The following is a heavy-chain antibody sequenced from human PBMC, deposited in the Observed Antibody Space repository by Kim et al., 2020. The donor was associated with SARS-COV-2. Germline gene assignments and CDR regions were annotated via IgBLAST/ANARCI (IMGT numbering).Heavy chain of an antibody. V-gene: IGHV1-3*01. CDR1: GYTFTLYA. D-gene: IGHD3-10*01. Sequence: ASVKVSCKASGYTFTLYAMQWVRQAPGQRPEWMGYINGGNGETKYSQNFQGRVTFTRDTSATTFYTELSSLRSEDTAVYYCARDLLSDREFLLDYWGQGALVTVSA. CDR2: INGGNGET. J-gene: IGHJ4*02. CDR3: ARDLLSDREFLLDY.